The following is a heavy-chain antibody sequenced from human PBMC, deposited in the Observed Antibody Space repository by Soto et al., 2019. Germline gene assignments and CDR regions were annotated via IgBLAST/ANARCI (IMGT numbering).Heavy chain of an antibody. Sequence: TLSLTCTVSGGSISSGDYYWSWIRQPPGKGLEWIGYIYYSGSTYYNPSLKSRVTISVDTSKNQLSLKLSSVTAADTAVYYCARSRFGELPAFDYWGQGTLVTAPQ. CDR1: GGSISSGDYY. V-gene: IGHV4-30-4*01. CDR3: ARSRFGELPAFDY. CDR2: IYYSGST. J-gene: IGHJ4*02. D-gene: IGHD3-10*01.